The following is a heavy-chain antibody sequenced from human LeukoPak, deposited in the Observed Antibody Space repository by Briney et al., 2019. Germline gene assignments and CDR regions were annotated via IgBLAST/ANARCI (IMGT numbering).Heavy chain of an antibody. CDR2: IKWNGGST. Sequence: PGGSLRLSCAASGFTFDDYGMSWVRQAPGKGLEWVSGIKWNGGSTGYADSVKGRFTISRDNAKNSLYLQMNSLRAEDTALYYCAREVEAGLSGSYSGDAFDIWGQGTMVTVSS. J-gene: IGHJ3*02. CDR3: AREVEAGLSGSYSGDAFDI. CDR1: GFTFDDYG. D-gene: IGHD1-26*01. V-gene: IGHV3-20*04.